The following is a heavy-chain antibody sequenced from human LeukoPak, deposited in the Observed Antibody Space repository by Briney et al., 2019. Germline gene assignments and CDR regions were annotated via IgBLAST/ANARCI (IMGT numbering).Heavy chain of an antibody. D-gene: IGHD2-21*01. Sequence: PGGSLRLSCAASGFTFDNYVMAWFRQAPGKGLECVSTFLAGGLLDYADSVRDRFTISRDTSKNTLYLQMNSLSTEDTAVYYCGRRFCNSCPLDFWGQGTLVTVSS. CDR1: GFTFDNYV. V-gene: IGHV3-66*04. CDR2: FLAGGLL. CDR3: GRRFCNSCPLDF. J-gene: IGHJ4*02.